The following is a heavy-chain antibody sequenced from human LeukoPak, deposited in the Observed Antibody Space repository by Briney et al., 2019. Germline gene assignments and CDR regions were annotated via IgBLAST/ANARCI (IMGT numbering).Heavy chain of an antibody. CDR3: ARGGYYDISCDY. Sequence: ASVKVSCKASGYTFTGYYMHWVRQAPGQGLEWMGWISAYNGNTNYAQKLQGRVTMTTDTSTSTAYMELRSLRSDDTAVYYCARGGYYDISCDYWGQGTLVTVSS. V-gene: IGHV1-18*04. CDR2: ISAYNGNT. J-gene: IGHJ4*02. CDR1: GYTFTGYY. D-gene: IGHD3-22*01.